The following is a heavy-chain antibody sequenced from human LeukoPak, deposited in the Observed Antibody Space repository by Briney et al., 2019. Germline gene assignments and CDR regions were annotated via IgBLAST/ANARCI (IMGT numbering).Heavy chain of an antibody. CDR2: IDPSDSYT. CDR1: GYSFTSYW. CDR3: ARHQLYGDSLGY. D-gene: IGHD4-17*01. Sequence: GESLKISCKGSGYSFTSYWISWVRQMPGKGLEWMGRIDPSDSYTNSSPSLQGHVTISADKSISTAYLQWSSLKASDTAMYYCARHQLYGDSLGYWGQGTLVTVSS. J-gene: IGHJ4*02. V-gene: IGHV5-10-1*01.